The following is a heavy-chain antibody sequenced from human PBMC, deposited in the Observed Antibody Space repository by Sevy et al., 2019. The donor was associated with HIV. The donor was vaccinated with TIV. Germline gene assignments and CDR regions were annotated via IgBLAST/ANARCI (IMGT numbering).Heavy chain of an antibody. J-gene: IGHJ4*02. Sequence: GGSLRLSCAASGFTFSRDYMHWVRQAPGKGLEWVAHIKGDGSTTRYVHSVKGRLTISRDNAKNTVYLQMNSLRAEDSAVYYCARETGSIDDWGQGTLVTVSS. CDR1: GFTFSRDY. D-gene: IGHD3-10*01. V-gene: IGHV3-74*01. CDR3: ARETGSIDD. CDR2: IKGDGSTT.